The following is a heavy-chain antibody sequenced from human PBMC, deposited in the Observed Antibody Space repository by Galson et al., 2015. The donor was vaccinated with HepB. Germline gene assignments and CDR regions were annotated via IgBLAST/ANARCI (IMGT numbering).Heavy chain of an antibody. V-gene: IGHV3-23*01. CDR3: ARVGPTNGWNLPFDC. Sequence: SLRLSCAASGFSFSNCAMSWVRQAPGKGLGWVSVMSRVGGSIYYADSVKGRFTISRDNSKNTLYLQMNNLRAEDTAAYYCARVGPTNGWNLPFDCWGQGTLVTVSS. CDR1: GFSFSNCA. CDR2: MSRVGGSI. D-gene: IGHD1-26*01. J-gene: IGHJ4*02.